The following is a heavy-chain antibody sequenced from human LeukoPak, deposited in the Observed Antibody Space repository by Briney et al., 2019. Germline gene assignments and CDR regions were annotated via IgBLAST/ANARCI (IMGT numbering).Heavy chain of an antibody. D-gene: IGHD6-13*01. Sequence: GGSLRLSCAASGFTFSSYGMSWVRQAPGKGLEWVSAISGSGGSTYYADSVKGRFTISRDNSKNTLYLQMNSLRAEDTAVYYCAKRTGYSSSWSPYYYYYYMDVWGKGATVTVSS. V-gene: IGHV3-23*01. J-gene: IGHJ6*03. CDR1: GFTFSSYG. CDR2: ISGSGGST. CDR3: AKRTGYSSSWSPYYYYYYMDV.